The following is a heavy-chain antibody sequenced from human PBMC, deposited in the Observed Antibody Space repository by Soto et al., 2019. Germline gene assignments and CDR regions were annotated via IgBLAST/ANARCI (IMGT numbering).Heavy chain of an antibody. J-gene: IGHJ4*02. D-gene: IGHD6-13*01. Sequence: ASVKVSCKASGYTFTSYGISWVRQAPGQGLEWMGWISAYNGNTNYAQKLQGRVTMTTDTSTSTAYMELRSLRSDDTAVYYCARDLYSSSWPESIDYWGQGTLVTVSS. V-gene: IGHV1-18*01. CDR3: ARDLYSSSWPESIDY. CDR1: GYTFTSYG. CDR2: ISAYNGNT.